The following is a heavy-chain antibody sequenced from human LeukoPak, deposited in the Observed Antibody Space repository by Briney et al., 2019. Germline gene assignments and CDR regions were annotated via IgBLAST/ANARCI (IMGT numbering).Heavy chain of an antibody. V-gene: IGHV1-69*13. J-gene: IGHJ6*02. CDR1: GGTFSSYA. Sequence: SVKVSCKASGGTFSSYAISWVRQVPGQGLEWMGGIIPIFGTANYAQKFQGRVTITADESTSTAYMELSSLRSEDTAVYYCARESPQEDIVVVPAAIEDYYGMDVWGQGTTVTVSS. D-gene: IGHD2-2*01. CDR2: IIPIFGTA. CDR3: ARESPQEDIVVVPAAIEDYYGMDV.